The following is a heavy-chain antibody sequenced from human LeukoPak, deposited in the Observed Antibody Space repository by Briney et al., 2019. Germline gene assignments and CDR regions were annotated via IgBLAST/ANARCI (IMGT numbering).Heavy chain of an antibody. CDR2: IYYSGST. CDR3: ARAVGYCSSTSCYPKYNWFDP. CDR1: GGSISSSSYY. J-gene: IGHJ5*02. D-gene: IGHD2-2*01. V-gene: IGHV4-39*07. Sequence: SETLSLTCTVSGGSISSSSYYWGWIRQPPGKGLEWIGSIYYSGSTYYNPSLKGRVTISVDTSKNQFSLKLSSVTAADTAVYYCARAVGYCSSTSCYPKYNWFDPWGQGTLVTVSS.